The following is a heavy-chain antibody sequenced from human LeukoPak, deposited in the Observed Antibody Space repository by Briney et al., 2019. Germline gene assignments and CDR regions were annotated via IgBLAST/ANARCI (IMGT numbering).Heavy chain of an antibody. D-gene: IGHD1-14*01. J-gene: IGHJ4*02. CDR2: MHPNTGDT. CDR3: VRHLTDPTSGDY. CDR1: GYTFTDEY. Sequence: GASVKVSCKTSGYTFTDEYIHWVRQAPGHGLECMGWMHPNTGDTVYVQKFQGRVTFTRDTSTSTAYMELHRLRSDDTAVYYCVRHLTDPTSGDYWGQGTLVTVSS. V-gene: IGHV1-2*02.